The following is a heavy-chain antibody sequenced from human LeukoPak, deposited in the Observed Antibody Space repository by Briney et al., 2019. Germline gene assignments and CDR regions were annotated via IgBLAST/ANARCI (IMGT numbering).Heavy chain of an antibody. Sequence: GGSLRLSCAASGFTFDDYAMHWVRQAPGKGLEWVSGISWNSGSIGYADSVKGRFTISRDNAKNSLYLQMNSLRAEDTALYYCAKVASGFYGSGSYLSTPYYFDYWGQGTLVTVSS. D-gene: IGHD3-10*01. CDR2: ISWNSGSI. CDR1: GFTFDDYA. CDR3: AKVASGFYGSGSYLSTPYYFDY. J-gene: IGHJ4*02. V-gene: IGHV3-9*01.